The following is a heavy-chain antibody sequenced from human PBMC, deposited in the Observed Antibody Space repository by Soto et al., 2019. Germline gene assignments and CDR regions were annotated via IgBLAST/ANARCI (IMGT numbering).Heavy chain of an antibody. CDR3: AREKKNVEMATMYYYYYGMDV. CDR2: IIPIFGTA. Sequence: SVKVSCKASGGTFSSYAISWVRQAPGQGLEWMGGIIPIFGTANYAQKFQGRVTITADESTSTAYMELSSLRSEDTAVYYCAREKKNVEMATMYYYYYGMDVWGQGTTVTVSS. D-gene: IGHD5-12*01. V-gene: IGHV1-69*13. J-gene: IGHJ6*02. CDR1: GGTFSSYA.